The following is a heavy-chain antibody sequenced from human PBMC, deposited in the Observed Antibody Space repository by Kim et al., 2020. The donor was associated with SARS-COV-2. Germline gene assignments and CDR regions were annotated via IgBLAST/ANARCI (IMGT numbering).Heavy chain of an antibody. Sequence: SVKGRFTISRDNSKNTLYLQMNSLRAEDTAVYYCARDGYYYGSGSYYFDYWGQGTLVTVSS. J-gene: IGHJ4*02. D-gene: IGHD3-10*01. CDR3: ARDGYYYGSGSYYFDY. V-gene: IGHV3-30*07.